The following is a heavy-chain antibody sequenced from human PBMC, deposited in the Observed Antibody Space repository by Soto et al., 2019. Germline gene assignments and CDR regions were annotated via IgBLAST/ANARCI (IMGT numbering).Heavy chain of an antibody. J-gene: IGHJ6*02. Sequence: SVEVSCNASGYTVSDFYINWLRQAAGQRTEWMGWMNAKSGATFSAQRLQGKFNMTLETSLSTAYMEVGSLTSDDAAIYYCARGNPFNYAGFDVWRQRTKVPVSS. CDR2: MNAKSGAT. V-gene: IGHV1-8*01. D-gene: IGHD3-16*01. CDR3: ARGNPFNYAGFDV. CDR1: GYTVSDFY.